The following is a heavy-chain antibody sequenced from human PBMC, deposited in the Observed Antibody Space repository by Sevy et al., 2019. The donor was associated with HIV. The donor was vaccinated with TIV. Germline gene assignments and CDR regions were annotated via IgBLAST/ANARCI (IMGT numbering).Heavy chain of an antibody. CDR1: GFTVGSNY. Sequence: GGSLRLSCAASGFTVGSNYMSWVRQAPGKGLEWVSTIFGSGGGTYYADSVKGRFTISRDNSKNTLYLQMNSLRAEDTAVYYCAGGRYDSSGSFDAFDIWGQGTMVTVSS. CDR3: AGGRYDSSGSFDAFDI. J-gene: IGHJ3*02. V-gene: IGHV3-23*01. D-gene: IGHD3-22*01. CDR2: IFGSGGGT.